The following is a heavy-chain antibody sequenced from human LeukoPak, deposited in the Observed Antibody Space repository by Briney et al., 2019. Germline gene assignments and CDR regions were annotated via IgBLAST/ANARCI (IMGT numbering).Heavy chain of an antibody. D-gene: IGHD6-19*01. J-gene: IGHJ4*02. CDR3: ARVHPVAGNDY. V-gene: IGHV3-48*03. CDR2: ISSSGSTK. CDR1: GFTFNIYE. Sequence: PGGSLRLSCAASGFTFNIYEMNWVRQAPGKGLEWVSYISSSGSTKYSADSVKGRFTISRDNPKNSLYLQMNSLRAEDTAVYYCARVHPVAGNDYWGQGTLVTVS.